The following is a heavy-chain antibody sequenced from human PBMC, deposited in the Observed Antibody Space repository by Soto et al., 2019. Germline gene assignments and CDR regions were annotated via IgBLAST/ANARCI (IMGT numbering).Heavy chain of an antibody. CDR1: GHTFTSYA. CDR3: ARDSVKGRYYSSGWYGDFDY. D-gene: IGHD6-19*01. CDR2: INAGNGNT. J-gene: IGHJ4*02. Sequence: GASVKVSCKASGHTFTSYAMHWVRQAPGQRLEWMGWINAGNGNTKYSQKFQGRVTITRDTSASTAYMELSSLRSEDTAVYYCARDSVKGRYYSSGWYGDFDYWGQGTLVTVSS. V-gene: IGHV1-3*01.